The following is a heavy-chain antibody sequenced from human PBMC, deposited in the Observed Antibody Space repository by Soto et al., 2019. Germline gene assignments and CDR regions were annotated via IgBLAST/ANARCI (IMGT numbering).Heavy chain of an antibody. Sequence: GGSLRLSCAASGFTFSSYGMHWVRQAPGKGLEWVAVIWYDGSNKYYADSVKGRFTISRDNSKNTLYLQMNSLRAEDTAVYYCARVKAIFGVVNPPFDYWGQGTLVTVSS. CDR3: ARVKAIFGVVNPPFDY. J-gene: IGHJ4*02. D-gene: IGHD3-3*01. CDR1: GFTFSSYG. CDR2: IWYDGSNK. V-gene: IGHV3-33*01.